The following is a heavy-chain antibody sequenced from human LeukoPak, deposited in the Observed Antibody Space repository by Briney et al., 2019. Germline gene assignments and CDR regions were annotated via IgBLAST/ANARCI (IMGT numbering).Heavy chain of an antibody. CDR2: ISGSGGST. D-gene: IGHD3-22*01. J-gene: IGHJ4*02. CDR3: ARDGSFFDSSGDFDY. V-gene: IGHV3-23*01. Sequence: GGSLRLSCAASGFTFSSYAMSWVRQAPGKGLEWVSAISGSGGSTYYADSVKGRFTISRDNSKNTLYLQMNSLRAEDTAVYYCARDGSFFDSSGDFDYWGQGTLVTVSS. CDR1: GFTFSSYA.